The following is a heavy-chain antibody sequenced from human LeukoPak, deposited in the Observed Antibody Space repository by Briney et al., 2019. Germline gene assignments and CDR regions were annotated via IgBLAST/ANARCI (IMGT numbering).Heavy chain of an antibody. CDR3: ARETTGTANDY. D-gene: IGHD4-17*01. J-gene: IGHJ4*02. Sequence: SVKVSCKASGGTFSSYAISWVRQAPGQGLEWMGGIIPIFGTANYAQKFQGRVTITRDTSASTAYMELSSLRSEDTAVYYCARETTGTANDYWGRGTLVTVSS. V-gene: IGHV1-69*05. CDR1: GGTFSSYA. CDR2: IIPIFGTA.